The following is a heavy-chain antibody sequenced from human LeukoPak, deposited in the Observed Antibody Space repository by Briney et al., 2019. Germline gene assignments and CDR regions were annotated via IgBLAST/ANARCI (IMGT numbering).Heavy chain of an antibody. CDR3: ARDRYYDSSGTPV. Sequence: PGGSLRLSWAASGFTFSSYGMHWVRQAPGKGLEWVAFIRYDGSNKYYADSVKGRFTISRDNAKNSLYLQMNSLRAEDTALYYCARDRYYDSSGTPVWGQGTLVTVSS. D-gene: IGHD3-22*01. CDR2: IRYDGSNK. J-gene: IGHJ4*02. V-gene: IGHV3-30*02. CDR1: GFTFSSYG.